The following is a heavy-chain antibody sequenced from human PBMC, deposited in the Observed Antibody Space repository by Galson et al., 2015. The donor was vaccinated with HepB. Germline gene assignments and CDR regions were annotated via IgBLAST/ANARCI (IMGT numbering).Heavy chain of an antibody. CDR1: GFTFSSYG. D-gene: IGHD6-19*01. Sequence: SLRLSCAASGFTFSSYGMHWVRQAPGKGLEWVAVISYDGSNKYYADSVKGRSTISRDNSKNTLYLQMNSLRAEDTAVYYCAKDFLRAGTGAFDIWGQGTMVTVFS. CDR3: AKDFLRAGTGAFDI. V-gene: IGHV3-30*18. CDR2: ISYDGSNK. J-gene: IGHJ3*02.